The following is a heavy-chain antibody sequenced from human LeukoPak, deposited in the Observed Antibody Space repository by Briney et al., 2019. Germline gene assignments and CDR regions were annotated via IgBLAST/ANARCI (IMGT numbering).Heavy chain of an antibody. J-gene: IGHJ4*02. CDR2: INHSGST. Sequence: SETLSLTCAVSGGSISSSNWWSWVRQPPGKGLEWIGEINHSGSTNYNPSLKSRVTISVDTSKNQFSLKLSSVTAADTAVYYCASQTYYDFWSGYSAYDYWGQGTLVTVSS. D-gene: IGHD3-3*01. V-gene: IGHV4-4*02. CDR3: ASQTYYDFWSGYSAYDY. CDR1: GGSISSSNW.